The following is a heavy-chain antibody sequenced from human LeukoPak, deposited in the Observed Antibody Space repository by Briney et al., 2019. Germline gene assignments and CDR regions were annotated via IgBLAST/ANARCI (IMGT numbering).Heavy chain of an antibody. J-gene: IGHJ4*02. D-gene: IGHD3-9*01. CDR3: ARGADYHILTGPYDY. Sequence: GGSLRLSCAASRFTFRNYAMHWVRQAPDKGLEWVAVISSDGTNKDYADSVKGRFSISRDNSKNTLYLQMNRLRADDTAVYYCARGADYHILTGPYDYWGQGTLVTVSS. V-gene: IGHV3-30*04. CDR2: ISSDGTNK. CDR1: RFTFRNYA.